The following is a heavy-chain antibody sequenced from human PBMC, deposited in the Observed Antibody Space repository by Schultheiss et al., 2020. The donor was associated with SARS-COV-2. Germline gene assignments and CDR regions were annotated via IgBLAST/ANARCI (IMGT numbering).Heavy chain of an antibody. V-gene: IGHV3-48*01. Sequence: GGSLRLSCAVSGFTFSDYAMSWVRQAPGKGLEWVSYISSSSSTIYYADSVKGRFTISRDNSKNTLYLQMNSLRAEDTAVYYCARGYYYGFGGQGTLVTVSS. D-gene: IGHD3-10*01. J-gene: IGHJ4*02. CDR2: ISSSSSTI. CDR3: ARGYYYGF. CDR1: GFTFSDYA.